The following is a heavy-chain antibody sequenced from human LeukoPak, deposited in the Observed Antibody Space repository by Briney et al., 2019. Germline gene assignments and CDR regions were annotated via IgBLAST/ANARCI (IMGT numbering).Heavy chain of an antibody. CDR1: GFTFSSYA. V-gene: IGHV3-64*01. J-gene: IGHJ6*03. CDR3: ARELGYCSSTSCDPYYYYMDV. Sequence: GGSLRLSCAASGFTFSSYAMHWVRQAPGKGLEYVSAISSNGGSTYYANSVKGRFTISRDNSKNTLYLQMGSLRAEDMVVYYCARELGYCSSTSCDPYYYYMDVWGKGTTVTVSS. CDR2: ISSNGGST. D-gene: IGHD2-2*01.